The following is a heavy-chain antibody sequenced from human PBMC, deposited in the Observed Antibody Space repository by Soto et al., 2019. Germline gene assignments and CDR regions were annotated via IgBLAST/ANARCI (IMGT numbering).Heavy chain of an antibody. CDR1: GYSFTSYW. J-gene: IGHJ6*02. V-gene: IGHV5-10-1*01. CDR3: ARHLVVVVAATPADSYYYYGMDV. CDR2: IDPSDSYT. Sequence: GESLKISCKGSGYSFTSYWISWVRQMPGKGLEWMGRIDPSDSYTNYSPSFQGHVTISADKSISTAYLQWSSLKASVTAMYYCARHLVVVVAATPADSYYYYGMDVWGQGTTVTVS. D-gene: IGHD2-15*01.